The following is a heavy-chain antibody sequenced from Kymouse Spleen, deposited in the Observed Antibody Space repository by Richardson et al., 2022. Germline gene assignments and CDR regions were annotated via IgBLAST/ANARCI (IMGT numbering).Heavy chain of an antibody. J-gene: IGHJ4*02. Sequence: QVQLVESGGGVVQPGRSLRLSCAASGFTFSSYGMHWVRQAPGKGLEWVAVIWYDGSNKYYADSVKGRFTISRDNSKNTLYLQMNSLRAEDTAVYYCARDRWFGELLSPYFDYWGQGTLVTVSS. CDR3: ARDRWFGELLSPYFDY. CDR2: IWYDGSNK. V-gene: IGHV3-33*01. D-gene: IGHD3-10*01. CDR1: GFTFSSYG.